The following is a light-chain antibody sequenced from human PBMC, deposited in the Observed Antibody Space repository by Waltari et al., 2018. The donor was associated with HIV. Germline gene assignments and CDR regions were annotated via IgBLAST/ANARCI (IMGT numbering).Light chain of an antibody. V-gene: IGLV1-40*01. J-gene: IGLJ2*01. CDR1: SSNTGAGSA. CDR3: QSYDSRLRAVV. CDR2: GNT. Sequence: QSVLTQPPSVSGAPGQRVTISCPGCSSNTGAGSAVHWYQQLPGTAPKLLIYGNTNRPSGVPDRFSGSKSGTSVSLAITGLQAEDEADYFCQSYDSRLRAVVFGGGTKLTVL.